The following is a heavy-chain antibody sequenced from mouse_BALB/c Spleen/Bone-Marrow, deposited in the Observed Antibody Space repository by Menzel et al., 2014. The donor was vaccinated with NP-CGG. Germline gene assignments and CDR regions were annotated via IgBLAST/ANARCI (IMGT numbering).Heavy chain of an antibody. V-gene: IGHV5-6-3*01. D-gene: IGHD1-2*01. Sequence: EVKLVESGGGLVQPGGSLKLSCAASGFTFSSYGMSWVRQTPDKRLELVATINSNGGSTYYPDSVKGRFTISRDNAKNHLYLQMSSLKSEDSAMYYCARHYYGARWGQGTLVTVSA. CDR1: GFTFSSYG. CDR3: ARHYYGAR. CDR2: INSNGGST. J-gene: IGHJ3*01.